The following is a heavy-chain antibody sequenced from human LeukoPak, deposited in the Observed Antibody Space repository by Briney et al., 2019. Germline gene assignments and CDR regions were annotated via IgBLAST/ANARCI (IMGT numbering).Heavy chain of an antibody. D-gene: IGHD6-6*01. V-gene: IGHV3-23*01. J-gene: IGHJ4*02. CDR3: AKSPYIASHIYFDY. CDR1: GFTFSGYA. CDR2: IVGSGGTT. Sequence: GGSLRLSCAASGFTFSGYAMSWVRQTPGKGLEWVSTIVGSGGTTYFADSVKGRFTISRDNSKNTLYLQMSSLRAEDTALYYCAKSPYIASHIYFDYWGQGTLVTVSS.